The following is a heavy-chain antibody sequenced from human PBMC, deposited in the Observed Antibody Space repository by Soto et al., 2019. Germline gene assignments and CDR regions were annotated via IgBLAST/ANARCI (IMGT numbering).Heavy chain of an antibody. J-gene: IGHJ4*02. CDR3: ARDLPLYCRGDCNFDF. V-gene: IGHV3-30*03. Sequence: GGSLRLSCGGSGFIFSRYGMHWIRQAPGKGLEWVTGISYDGGERFYADSVKGRFTISRDNSKNRLDLQMSSLRPEDTAVYYCARDLPLYCRGDCNFDFWGQGXLVTVSS. D-gene: IGHD2-21*02. CDR2: ISYDGGER. CDR1: GFIFSRYG.